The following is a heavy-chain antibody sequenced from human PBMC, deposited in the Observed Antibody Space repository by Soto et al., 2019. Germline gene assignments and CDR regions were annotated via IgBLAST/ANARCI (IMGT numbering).Heavy chain of an antibody. Sequence: GGSLRLSCAASGFIFGNYWMHWVRRPPGKGLVWVSRITSDGSSTSYADSVKGRFTISRDNAKNTLYLQMNSLRAEDTAVYYCVEXIADYTCTTSDAYALDDWGQGTTVTVSS. J-gene: IGHJ6*02. CDR1: GFIFGNYW. V-gene: IGHV3-74*01. CDR3: VEXIADYTCTTSDAYALDD. CDR2: ITSDGSST. D-gene: IGHD3-16*01.